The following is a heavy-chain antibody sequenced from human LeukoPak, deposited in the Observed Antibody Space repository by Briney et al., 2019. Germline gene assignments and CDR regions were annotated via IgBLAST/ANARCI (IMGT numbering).Heavy chain of an antibody. J-gene: IGHJ6*02. V-gene: IGHV4-34*01. CDR2: INHSGST. Sequence: SETLSLTCAVYGGSFSGYYWSWFRQPPGKGLEWIGEINHSGSTNYNPSLKSRVTISVDTSKNQFSLKLSSVTAADTAVYYCARGKVQLWSLSIYYYGMDVWGQGTTVTVSS. CDR1: GGSFSGYY. CDR3: ARGKVQLWSLSIYYYGMDV. D-gene: IGHD5-18*01.